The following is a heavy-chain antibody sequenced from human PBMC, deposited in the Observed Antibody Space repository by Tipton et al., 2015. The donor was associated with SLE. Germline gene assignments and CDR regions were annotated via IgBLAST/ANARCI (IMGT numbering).Heavy chain of an antibody. J-gene: IGHJ2*01. CDR2: INHSGST. Sequence: AGLVKPSRTLSLTCAVYGGSFSGYYWSWIRQPPGKGLEWIGEINHSGSTNYNPSLKSRVTISVDTSKSQFSLKLSSVTAADTAVYYCARTRETRHFDLWGRGTLVTVSS. CDR1: GGSFSGYY. D-gene: IGHD1-26*01. V-gene: IGHV4-34*01. CDR3: ARTRETRHFDL.